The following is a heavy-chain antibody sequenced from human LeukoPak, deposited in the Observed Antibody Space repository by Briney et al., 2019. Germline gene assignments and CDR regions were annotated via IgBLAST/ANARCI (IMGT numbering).Heavy chain of an antibody. Sequence: PSETLSLTCTVSGGSISSYYWSWIRQPPGKGLEWIGEINHSGSTNYNPSLKSRVTISVDTSKNQFSLKLSSVTAADTAVYYCARGRRSSSWYVRDYWGQGTLVTVSS. D-gene: IGHD6-13*01. CDR1: GGSISSYY. CDR3: ARGRRSSSWYVRDY. V-gene: IGHV4-34*01. J-gene: IGHJ4*02. CDR2: INHSGST.